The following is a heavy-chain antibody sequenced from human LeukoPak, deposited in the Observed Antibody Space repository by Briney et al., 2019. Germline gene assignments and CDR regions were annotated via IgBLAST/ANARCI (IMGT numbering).Heavy chain of an antibody. CDR3: ARDVYYYDSSGYYSDAFDI. CDR1: GFTFSNHW. Sequence: GGSLRLSCAASGFTFSNHWMHWVRQAPGKGLEWVANIKQDGSEKYYVDSVKGRFTISRDNAKNSLYLQMKSLRAEDTAVYYCARDVYYYDSSGYYSDAFDIWGQGTMVTVSS. V-gene: IGHV3-7*01. J-gene: IGHJ3*02. D-gene: IGHD3-22*01. CDR2: IKQDGSEK.